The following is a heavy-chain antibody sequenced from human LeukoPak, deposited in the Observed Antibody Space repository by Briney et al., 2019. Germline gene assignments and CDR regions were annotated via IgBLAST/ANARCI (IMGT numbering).Heavy chain of an antibody. Sequence: GGSLRLSCAASGFTFTTYSMNWVRQAPGKGLEWVSYISSSSSTIYYADSVKGRFTISRDNAKNSLYLQMNSPRAEDTAVYYCARGYYGSGSRPFDYWGQGTLVTVSS. D-gene: IGHD3-10*01. J-gene: IGHJ4*02. CDR3: ARGYYGSGSRPFDY. CDR1: GFTFTTYS. CDR2: ISSSSSTI. V-gene: IGHV3-48*01.